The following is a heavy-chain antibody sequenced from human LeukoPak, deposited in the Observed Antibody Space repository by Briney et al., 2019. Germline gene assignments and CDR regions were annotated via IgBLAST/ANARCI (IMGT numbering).Heavy chain of an antibody. D-gene: IGHD5-18*01. V-gene: IGHV4-34*01. J-gene: IGHJ4*02. CDR1: GGSFSGYY. CDR3: ARGSPNRYSYGHPTDY. Sequence: SETLSLTCAVYGGSFSGYYWSWIRQPPGKGLEWIGEINHSGSTNYNPSLKSRVTISVDTSKNQFPLKLSSVTAADTAVYYCARGSPNRYSYGHPTDYWGQGTLVTVSS. CDR2: INHSGST.